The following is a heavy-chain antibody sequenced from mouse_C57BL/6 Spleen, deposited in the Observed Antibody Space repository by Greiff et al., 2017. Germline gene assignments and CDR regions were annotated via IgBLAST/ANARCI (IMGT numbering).Heavy chain of an antibody. CDR2: IDPSASYT. CDR1: GYTFTSYW. CDR3: ASWGRAAGRAY. V-gene: IGHV1-69*01. J-gene: IGHJ3*01. Sequence: QQSCKASGYTFTSYWMHWVKQRPGQGLEWIGEIDPSASYTNYNQKFKGKSTVTVDKTSSTAYMQRSSLTSEDSAVYYCASWGRAAGRAYWGQGTLVTVSA. D-gene: IGHD4-1*01.